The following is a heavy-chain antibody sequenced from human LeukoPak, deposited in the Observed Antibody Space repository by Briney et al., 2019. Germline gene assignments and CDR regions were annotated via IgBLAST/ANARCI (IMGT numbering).Heavy chain of an antibody. Sequence: GESPNISCQCPGYIFPSYWIGWVRQMPGKGLEWMGGVCPGDSDTSYSPSFQGQVTISVDKSVSTAYLKWSSLKASDTAMYYCARSRRSPYYYDSSGYRDAFDIWGQGTKVTVSS. J-gene: IGHJ3*02. V-gene: IGHV5-51*01. CDR2: VCPGDSDT. CDR1: GYIFPSYW. D-gene: IGHD3-22*01. CDR3: ARSRRSPYYYDSSGYRDAFDI.